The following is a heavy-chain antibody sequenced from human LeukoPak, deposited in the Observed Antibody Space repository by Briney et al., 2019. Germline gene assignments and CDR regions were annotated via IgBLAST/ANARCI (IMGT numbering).Heavy chain of an antibody. CDR1: GYNFNTYW. V-gene: IGHV5-51*01. Sequence: GESLKISCKGSGYNFNTYWVAWVRQLPGKGLEWMGIIRPMNSDMRYSPSFQGQVTISADRSINTAYLQWSSLRSEDTAIYYCAREWGPGSSWYFDFWGQGTLVTVSS. CDR2: IRPMNSDM. CDR3: AREWGPGSSWYFDF. D-gene: IGHD3-10*01. J-gene: IGHJ4*02.